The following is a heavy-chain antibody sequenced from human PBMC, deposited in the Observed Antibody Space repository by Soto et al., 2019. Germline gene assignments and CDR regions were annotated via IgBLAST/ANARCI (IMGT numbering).Heavy chain of an antibody. CDR2: INPNSGGT. CDR3: ARDGTAAAGEYYYYGMDV. D-gene: IGHD6-13*01. Sequence: ASVKVSCNASGHTFTGYYMHWVRQAPGQGLEWMGWINPNSGGTNYAQKFQGRVTMTRDTSISTAYMELSRLRSDDTAVYYCARDGTAAAGEYYYYGMDVWGQGTTVTVSS. CDR1: GHTFTGYY. V-gene: IGHV1-2*02. J-gene: IGHJ6*02.